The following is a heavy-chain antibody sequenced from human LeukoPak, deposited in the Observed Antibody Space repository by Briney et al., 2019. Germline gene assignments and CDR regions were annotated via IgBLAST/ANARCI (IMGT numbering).Heavy chain of an antibody. CDR2: IIPIFGTA. J-gene: IGHJ5*02. CDR3: ARGANWITMVRGVTFWFDP. V-gene: IGHV1-69*13. Sequence: SVKVSCKASGGTFSSYAISWVRQAPGQGLEWMGGIIPIFGTANYAQKFQGRVTITADESTSTAYMELSSLRSEDTAVYYCARGANWITMVRGVTFWFDPWGQGTLVTVSS. D-gene: IGHD3-10*01. CDR1: GGTFSSYA.